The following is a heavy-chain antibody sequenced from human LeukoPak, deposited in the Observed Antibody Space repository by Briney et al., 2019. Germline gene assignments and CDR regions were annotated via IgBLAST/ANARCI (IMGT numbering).Heavy chain of an antibody. CDR2: INHSGST. J-gene: IGHJ3*02. V-gene: IGHV4-34*01. D-gene: IGHD2-15*01. CDR3: ARARLIGSHHRREEKTAFDI. Sequence: PSETLSLTCAVYGGSFSGYYWSWIRQPPGKGLEWIGEINHSGSTNYNPSLKSRVTISVDTSKNQFSLKLSSVTAADTAVYYCARARLIGSHHRREEKTAFDIWGQGTMVTVSS. CDR1: GGSFSGYY.